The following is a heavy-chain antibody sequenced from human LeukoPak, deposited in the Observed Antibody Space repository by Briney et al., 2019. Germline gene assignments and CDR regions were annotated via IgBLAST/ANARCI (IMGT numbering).Heavy chain of an antibody. J-gene: IGHJ4*02. Sequence: KPSETLSLTCSLSGGSISNYYWSWVRQPPGKGLEWIGYIYYSGSTDYNPSLKSRVTISIDTSKNHFSLRLSSVTAADTASYYCARGYAYGPNYYFDYWGQGTLVTVSS. CDR2: IYYSGST. D-gene: IGHD5-18*01. V-gene: IGHV4-59*01. CDR1: GGSISNYY. CDR3: ARGYAYGPNYYFDY.